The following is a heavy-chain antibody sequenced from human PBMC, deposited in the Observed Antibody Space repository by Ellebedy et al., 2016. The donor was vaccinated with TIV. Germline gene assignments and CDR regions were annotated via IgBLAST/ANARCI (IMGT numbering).Heavy chain of an antibody. D-gene: IGHD6-13*01. V-gene: IGHV3-21*01. Sequence: PGGSLRLSCAASGFTFSSYSMNWVRQAPGKGLGWVSSISSNSNYIYYSDSVRGRFTISRDHAKKSLYLQMNSLRAEETAVYYCARGAMAAAGDDYWGQGTLFTVSS. CDR2: ISSNSNYI. CDR3: ARGAMAAAGDDY. J-gene: IGHJ4*02. CDR1: GFTFSSYS.